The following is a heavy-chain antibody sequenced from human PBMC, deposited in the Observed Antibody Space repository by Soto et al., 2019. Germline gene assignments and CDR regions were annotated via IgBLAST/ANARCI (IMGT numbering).Heavy chain of an antibody. D-gene: IGHD2-15*01. Sequence: QVQLVQSGAEVKKPGASVKVSCKASGFTFTSYFMHWVRQAPGQGLEWMGIINPSGGSTNYAQKCQGRVTMTRESSTSTVYMELSSLRSEDTAVYYCARVYCSGGSCYSIDYWGQGTLVTVSS. CDR3: ARVYCSGGSCYSIDY. CDR2: INPSGGST. CDR1: GFTFTSYF. J-gene: IGHJ4*02. V-gene: IGHV1-46*03.